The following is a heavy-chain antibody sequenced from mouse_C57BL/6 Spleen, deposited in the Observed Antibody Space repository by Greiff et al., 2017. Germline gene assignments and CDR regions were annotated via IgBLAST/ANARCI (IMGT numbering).Heavy chain of an antibody. V-gene: IGHV1-64*01. CDR2: LHPNSGST. Sequence: VQLQQPGAELVKPGASVKLSCKASGYTFTSYWMHWVKQRPGQGLAWIGMLHPNSGSTNYNEKVKSKDKRKVDKSTSTAYMQISSLTSEDTAVYYCARSYYGSSYEFAYWGQGSLVTVAA. CDR1: GYTFTSYW. D-gene: IGHD1-1*01. J-gene: IGHJ3*01. CDR3: ARSYYGSSYEFAY.